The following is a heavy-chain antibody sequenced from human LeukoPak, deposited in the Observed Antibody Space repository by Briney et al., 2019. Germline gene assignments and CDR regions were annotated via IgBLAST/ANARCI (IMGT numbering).Heavy chain of an antibody. CDR3: ARHQGLAWSGYYMGY. CDR2: IYISGTT. J-gene: IGHJ4*02. V-gene: IGHV4-39*01. CDR1: GGSISSGYYY. Sequence: SENLSLTCTVSGGSISSGYYYWGWIRQPPGKGLEWIGSIYISGTTYYNPSLKSRVTISVDTSKNQFSLKLSSVTAADTAMFYCARHQGLAWSGYYMGYWGQGILVTVSS. D-gene: IGHD3-3*01.